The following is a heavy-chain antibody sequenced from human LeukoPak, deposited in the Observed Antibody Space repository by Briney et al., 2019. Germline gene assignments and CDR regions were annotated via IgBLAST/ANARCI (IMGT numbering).Heavy chain of an antibody. Sequence: GGSLRLSCAASGFTFSTDWMHWVRQAPGKGLVWVSRINTDGSSTGYADSVKGRFTISRDNAKNTLYLQMSSLRAEDTAVYYCARVNGDYIGYWGQGTLVTVSS. CDR2: INTDGSST. D-gene: IGHD4-17*01. V-gene: IGHV3-74*01. CDR3: ARVNGDYIGY. J-gene: IGHJ4*02. CDR1: GFTFSTDW.